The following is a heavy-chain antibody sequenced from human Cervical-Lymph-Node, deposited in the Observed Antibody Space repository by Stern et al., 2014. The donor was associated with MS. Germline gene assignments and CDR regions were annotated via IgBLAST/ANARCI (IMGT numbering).Heavy chain of an antibody. CDR3: ARGAPLTAVVTRPLFDY. CDR1: GFTFSGYD. J-gene: IGHJ4*02. CDR2: IGSAGDT. D-gene: IGHD4-23*01. V-gene: IGHV3-13*01. Sequence: EDQLVESGGGLVQPGGSLRLSCAASGFTFSGYDMHWVRQATGKGLEWVSAIGSAGDTYYPASVKGRFTISRENAKTSLYLQMDSLRAGDTAVYYCARGAPLTAVVTRPLFDYWGQGTLVTVSS.